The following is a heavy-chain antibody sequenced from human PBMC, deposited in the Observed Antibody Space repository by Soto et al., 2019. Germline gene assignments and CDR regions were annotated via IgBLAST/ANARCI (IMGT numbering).Heavy chain of an antibody. CDR3: ASRERWLPKEYFQH. CDR1: GGTFSSYA. CDR2: IIPIFGTA. D-gene: IGHD5-12*01. Sequence: GASVKVSCKASGGTFSSYAISWVRQAPGQGLEWMGGIIPIFGTANYAQKFQGRVTITADESTSTAYMELSSLRSEDTAVYYCASRERWLPKEYFQHWGQGTLVTVSS. V-gene: IGHV1-69*13. J-gene: IGHJ1*01.